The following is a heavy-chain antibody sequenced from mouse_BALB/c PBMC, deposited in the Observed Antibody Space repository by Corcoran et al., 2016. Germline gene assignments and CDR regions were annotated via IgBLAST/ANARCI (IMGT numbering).Heavy chain of an antibody. D-gene: IGHD2-1*01. CDR1: GFTFSGFW. V-gene: IGHV11-2*02. Sequence: EVQLLETGGGLVQPGGSRGLSCEGSGFTFSGFWMSWVRQTPGKTLEWIGDINSDGSAINSAPSIKDRFTLVRDNDKSTLYLQMSNVRSEDTATYFCMRYGNYWYFDVWGAGTTGTVSS. CDR3: MRYGNYWYFDV. CDR2: INSDGSAI. J-gene: IGHJ1*01.